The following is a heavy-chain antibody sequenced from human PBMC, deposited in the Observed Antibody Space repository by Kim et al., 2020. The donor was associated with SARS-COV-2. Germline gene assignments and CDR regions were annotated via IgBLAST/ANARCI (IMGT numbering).Heavy chain of an antibody. D-gene: IGHD6-6*01. CDR1: KFTFSDYY. V-gene: IGHV3-11*03. CDR2: IRSSSGDT. Sequence: GGSLRLSCAASKFTFSDYYMSWIRQAPGKGLEWVSYIRSSSGDTNYADSVKGRFTISRDNAKNSLYLQMNSLRTEDTAVYYCATYSSASSSQYYGQGTL. J-gene: IGHJ1*01. CDR3: ATYSSASSSQY.